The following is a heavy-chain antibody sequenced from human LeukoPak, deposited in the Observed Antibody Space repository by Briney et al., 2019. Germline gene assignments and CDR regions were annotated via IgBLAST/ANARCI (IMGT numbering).Heavy chain of an antibody. Sequence: SSETLSPTCTVSGGSISSYYWSWIRQPPGKGLEWIGYIYYSGSTNYNPSLKSRVTISVDTSKNQFSLKLSSVTAADTAVYYCARTPRLTIFGVVIYYFDYWGQGTLVTVSS. CDR3: ARTPRLTIFGVVIYYFDY. D-gene: IGHD3-3*01. V-gene: IGHV4-59*08. CDR1: GGSISSYY. J-gene: IGHJ4*02. CDR2: IYYSGST.